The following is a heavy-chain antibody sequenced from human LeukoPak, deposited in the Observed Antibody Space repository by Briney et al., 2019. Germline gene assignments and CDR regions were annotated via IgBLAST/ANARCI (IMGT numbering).Heavy chain of an antibody. J-gene: IGHJ1*01. CDR3: ARRRYYDSSGYLE. CDR1: GDSVSRSDSY. V-gene: IGHV4-39*01. CDR2: IYYSGRT. D-gene: IGHD3-22*01. Sequence: PSETLSLTCTIFGDSVSRSDSYWDWIRQPPGKGLEWIGTIYYSGRTYYSPSHKSRVTLSVDMSNNQFSLTLSSVTAADTALYFCARRRYYDSSGYLEWGQGTLVTVSS.